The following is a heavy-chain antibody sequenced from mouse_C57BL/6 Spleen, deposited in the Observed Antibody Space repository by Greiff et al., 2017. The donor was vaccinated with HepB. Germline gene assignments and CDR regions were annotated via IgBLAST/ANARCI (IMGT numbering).Heavy chain of an antibody. CDR3: ARQKIYYGNYDWYFDV. CDR2: ISGGGGNT. J-gene: IGHJ1*03. CDR1: GFTFSSYT. D-gene: IGHD2-1*01. Sequence: EVQGVESGGGLVKPGGSLKLSCAASGFTFSSYTMSWVRQTPEKRLEWVATISGGGGNTYYPDSVKGRFTISRDNAKNTLYLQMSSLRSEDTALYYCARQKIYYGNYDWYFDVWGTGTTVTVSS. V-gene: IGHV5-9*01.